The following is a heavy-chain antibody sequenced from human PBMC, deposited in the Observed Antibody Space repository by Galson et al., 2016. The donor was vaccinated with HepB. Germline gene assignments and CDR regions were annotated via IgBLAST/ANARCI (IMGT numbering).Heavy chain of an antibody. V-gene: IGHV3-23*01. CDR1: GFSFSSFA. CDR2: VSGSGRST. CDR3: AKDEKFLEWLFVNYFYYAMGV. Sequence: SLRLSCAASGFSFSSFAMAWVRQAPGKGLEWVSVVSGSGRSTYYADSVKGRFTISRDNYKKTLYLQMNSLRAEDTGVYYCAKDEKFLEWLFVNYFYYAMGVWGQGTTVTVSS. D-gene: IGHD3-3*01. J-gene: IGHJ6*02.